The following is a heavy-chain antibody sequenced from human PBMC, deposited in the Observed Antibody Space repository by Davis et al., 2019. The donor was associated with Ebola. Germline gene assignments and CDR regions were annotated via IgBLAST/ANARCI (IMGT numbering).Heavy chain of an antibody. V-gene: IGHV4-31*03. CDR2: IYYSGST. Sequence: SETLSLTCTVSGGSISSGGYYYTWIRQHPGKGLEWIGYIYYSGSTYYNPSLKSRVTISVDTSKNQFSLKLSSVTAADTAVYYCARAGVVVVAALDYWGQGTLVTVSS. J-gene: IGHJ4*02. CDR3: ARAGVVVVAALDY. D-gene: IGHD2-15*01. CDR1: GGSISSGGYY.